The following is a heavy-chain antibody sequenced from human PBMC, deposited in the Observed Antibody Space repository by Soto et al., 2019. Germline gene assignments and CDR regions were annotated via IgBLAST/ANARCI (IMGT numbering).Heavy chain of an antibody. V-gene: IGHV4-59*01. CDR2: IYYSGST. D-gene: IGHD6-13*01. CDR1: GGSISSYY. Sequence: SETLSLTCTVSGGSISSYYWSWIRQPPGKGLEWIGYIYYSGSTNYNPSLKSRVTISVDTSKNQFSLKLSSVTAADTAVYYCARAPSSWNTYYYYYGMDVSGPGTTVTVSS. J-gene: IGHJ6*02. CDR3: ARAPSSWNTYYYYYGMDV.